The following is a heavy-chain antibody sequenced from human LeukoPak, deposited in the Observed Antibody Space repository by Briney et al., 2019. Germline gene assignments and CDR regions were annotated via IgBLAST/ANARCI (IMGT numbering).Heavy chain of an antibody. Sequence: GGSLSLSPAVSQLSFSVFAIRSGCQAPDKGLEWVAVISDDGTIKIYRDSVKGRFTISRDNSKNTLYLEMNSLRAEDTALYYCGRDFVGGSPDYFDFWGQGTLVTVSS. CDR3: GRDFVGGSPDYFDF. D-gene: IGHD3-10*01. CDR1: QLSFSVFA. CDR2: ISDDGTIK. J-gene: IGHJ4*02. V-gene: IGHV3-30*04.